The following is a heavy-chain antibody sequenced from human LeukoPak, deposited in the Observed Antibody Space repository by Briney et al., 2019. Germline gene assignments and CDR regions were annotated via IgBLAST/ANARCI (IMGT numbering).Heavy chain of an antibody. D-gene: IGHD1-26*01. Sequence: SQTLSLTCTVSGGSISSGSYYWSWIRQPAGKGLEWIGRIYTSGSTNYNPSLKSRVTISVDTSKNQFSLKLSSVTAADTAVYYCARESLGSYSPFFYWGQGTLVTVSS. V-gene: IGHV4-61*02. CDR1: GGSISSGSYY. CDR2: IYTSGST. CDR3: ARESLGSYSPFFY. J-gene: IGHJ4*02.